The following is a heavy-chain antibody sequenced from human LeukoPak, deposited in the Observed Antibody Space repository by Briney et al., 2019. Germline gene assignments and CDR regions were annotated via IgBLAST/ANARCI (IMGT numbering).Heavy chain of an antibody. Sequence: GGSLRLSCAASGFTFSSYGIHWVRQAPDKGLEGGAFIRYDGSNRYYADSVKGRFTISRDNSKNTLYLQMNSLRAEDTAVYYCAKDLGSGWTTGPHQYFDYWGQGTLVTVSS. D-gene: IGHD6-19*01. CDR1: GFTFSSYG. J-gene: IGHJ4*02. CDR3: AKDLGSGWTTGPHQYFDY. V-gene: IGHV3-30*02. CDR2: IRYDGSNR.